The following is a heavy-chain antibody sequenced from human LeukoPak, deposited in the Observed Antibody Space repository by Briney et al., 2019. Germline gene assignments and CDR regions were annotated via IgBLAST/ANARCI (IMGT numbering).Heavy chain of an antibody. CDR1: GFTLSIYW. J-gene: IGHJ6*03. CDR2: IKQDGSES. CDR3: AKPLGSYMDV. V-gene: IGHV3-7*01. D-gene: IGHD1-14*01. Sequence: GGSLRLSCAASGFTLSIYWMSWVRQAPGKGLEWVANIKQDGSESHYVDSVKGRFTISRDNAKNSVSLQMNSLRAEDTAVYYCAKPLGSYMDVWGKGTTVTVSS.